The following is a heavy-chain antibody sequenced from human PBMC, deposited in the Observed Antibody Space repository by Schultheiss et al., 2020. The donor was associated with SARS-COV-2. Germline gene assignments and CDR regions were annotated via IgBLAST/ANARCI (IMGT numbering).Heavy chain of an antibody. V-gene: IGHV4-4*07. CDR1: GGSISSYY. Sequence: SQTLSLTCTVSGGSISSYYWSWIRQPAGKGLEWIGRIYTSGSTNYNPSLKSRVTMSVDTSKNQFSLKLSSVTAADTAVYYCARASPLIAAALDAFDIWGQGTMVTVSS. CDR2: IYTSGST. J-gene: IGHJ3*02. D-gene: IGHD6-13*01. CDR3: ARASPLIAAALDAFDI.